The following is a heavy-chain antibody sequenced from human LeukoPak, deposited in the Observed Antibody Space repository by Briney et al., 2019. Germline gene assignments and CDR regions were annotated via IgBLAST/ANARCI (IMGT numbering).Heavy chain of an antibody. D-gene: IGHD3-16*01. CDR2: MSPNSGNT. CDR1: GYTFTSYD. CDR3: ARGMTQCMDV. J-gene: IGHJ6*03. V-gene: IGHV1-8*01. Sequence: ASVKVSCKTSGYTFTSYDINLVRQATGQGLEWMGYMSPNSGNTGYAQKFQGRVTMTRNTSINTAYMELSSLRSEDTAVYYCARGMTQCMDVWGKGTTVTVSS.